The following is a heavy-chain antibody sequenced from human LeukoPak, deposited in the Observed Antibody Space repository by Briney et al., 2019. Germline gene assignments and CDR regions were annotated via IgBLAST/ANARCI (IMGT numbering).Heavy chain of an antibody. CDR1: GYSISSGYY. J-gene: IGHJ4*02. Sequence: PSETLSLTCAVSGYSISSGYYWGWIRQPPGKGLEWIGSIYHSGSTYYNPSLKSRVTISVDTSKNQFSLKLSSVTAADTAVYYCASLPDLYSGSYFGDYWGRGTLVTVSS. D-gene: IGHD1-26*01. V-gene: IGHV4-38-2*01. CDR3: ASLPDLYSGSYFGDY. CDR2: IYHSGST.